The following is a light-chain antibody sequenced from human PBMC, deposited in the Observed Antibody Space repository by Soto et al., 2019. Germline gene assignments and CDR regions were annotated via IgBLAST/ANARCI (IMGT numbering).Light chain of an antibody. CDR3: QQYKTDSPWT. Sequence: DIQLTQSPSTLSASVGDRVSITCRASQSISGGLAWYQKKPEKAPGLLIYDASGLQSGVPSRFSGSGSGTEFTLTVSDLHLEDFATYYCQQYKTDSPWTFGQGTKVEIK. CDR1: QSISGG. V-gene: IGKV1-5*01. J-gene: IGKJ1*01. CDR2: DAS.